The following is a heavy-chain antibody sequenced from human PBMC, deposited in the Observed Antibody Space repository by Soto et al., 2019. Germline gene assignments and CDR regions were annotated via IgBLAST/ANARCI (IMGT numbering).Heavy chain of an antibody. D-gene: IGHD3-10*01. CDR1: GFTFSSYW. V-gene: IGHV3-7*01. CDR2: INQDGSER. J-gene: IGHJ4*02. Sequence: EVQLVESGGALVQPGGSLRLSCVVSGFTFSSYWMQWVRQAPGKGLECVANINQDGSERYYVDSVKGRFTISRDNAKNSLYLQMNSLRAEDTAVYYCEGSGSYSLWGQGTLVTVSS. CDR3: EGSGSYSL.